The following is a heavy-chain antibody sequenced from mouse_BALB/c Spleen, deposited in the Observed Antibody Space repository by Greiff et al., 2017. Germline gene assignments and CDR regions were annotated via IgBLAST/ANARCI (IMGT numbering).Heavy chain of an antibody. CDR1: GFTFSSFD. J-gene: IGHJ3*01. CDR3: ARGYGIAY. CDR2: ISSGSSTI. Sequence: EVQLVESGGGLVQPGGSRKISCAASGFTFSSFDMHWVRQAPEKGLEWVAYISSGSSTIYYADTVKGRFTISRDNPKNTLFLQMTSLRAEDTAMYYCARGYGIAYWGQGTLVTVSA. V-gene: IGHV5-17*02. D-gene: IGHD1-1*01.